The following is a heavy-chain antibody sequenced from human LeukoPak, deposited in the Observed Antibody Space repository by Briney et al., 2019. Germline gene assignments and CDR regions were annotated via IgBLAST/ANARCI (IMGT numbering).Heavy chain of an antibody. CDR3: ARGYGGTPNWFDP. CDR1: GFTFSSYW. CDR2: INSDGSST. V-gene: IGHV3-74*01. Sequence: GGSLRLSCAASGFTFSSYWMHWVRQAPGKGLAWVSRINSDGSSTSYADSVKGRFTISRDNAKNTLYLQMNSLRAEETAVYYCARGYGGTPNWFDPWGQGTLVTVSS. D-gene: IGHD4-23*01. J-gene: IGHJ5*02.